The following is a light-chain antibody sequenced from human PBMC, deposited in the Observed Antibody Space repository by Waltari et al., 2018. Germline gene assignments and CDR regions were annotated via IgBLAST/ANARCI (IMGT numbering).Light chain of an antibody. CDR1: QGISTY. J-gene: IGKJ2*01. Sequence: IQLTQSPSSLSASVGDRVTLTCRSMQGISTYLAWYQQKPGEAPKLLIYAASTLQRGVPSRFSSSGSGTDFTLTISSLQPEDYATYYCKQLYTYPYTFGQGTKLEI. CDR2: AAS. V-gene: IGKV1-9*01. CDR3: KQLYTYPYT.